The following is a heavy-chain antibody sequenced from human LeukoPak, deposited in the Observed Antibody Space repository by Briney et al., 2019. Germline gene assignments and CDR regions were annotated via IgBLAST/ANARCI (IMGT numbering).Heavy chain of an antibody. Sequence: GGSLRLSCEASGFTFSSYSMNWVRQAPGRGLEWVSYISSSSSTIYYADSVKGRFTISRDNAKNSLYLQMNSLRAEDTAVYYCARELSGRSFDYWGQGTLVTVSS. CDR3: ARELSGRSFDY. CDR2: ISSSSSTI. J-gene: IGHJ4*02. CDR1: GFTFSSYS. V-gene: IGHV3-48*04. D-gene: IGHD3-16*01.